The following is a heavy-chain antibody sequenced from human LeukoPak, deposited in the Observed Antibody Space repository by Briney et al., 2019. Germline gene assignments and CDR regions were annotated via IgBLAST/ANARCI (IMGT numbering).Heavy chain of an antibody. D-gene: IGHD6-13*01. CDR2: ISAYNGNT. CDR3: AKPDGIAGYSSSWSFDY. J-gene: IGHJ4*02. Sequence: ASVKVSCKASGYTFTSYGISWVRQAPGQGLEWMGWISAYNGNTNYAQKLQGRVTMTTDTSTSTAYMELRSLRSDDTAVYYCAKPDGIAGYSSSWSFDYWGQGTLVTVSS. CDR1: GYTFTSYG. V-gene: IGHV1-18*01.